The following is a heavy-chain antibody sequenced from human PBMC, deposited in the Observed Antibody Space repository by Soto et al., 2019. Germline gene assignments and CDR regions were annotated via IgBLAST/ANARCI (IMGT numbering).Heavy chain of an antibody. J-gene: IGHJ3*02. D-gene: IGHD2-15*01. CDR3: VRDCSGGSCPSDAFDM. CDR2: ITGSSSYI. Sequence: EVQLVESGGGLVKPGGSLSLSCAASGFTLSSYSMNWVRQAPGKGLEWVSLITGSSSYIYYADSMKGRFTVSRDNAKNSLYLQMNTLRAEDTAVYYCVRDCSGGSCPSDAFDMWGQGTMVTVSP. V-gene: IGHV3-21*01. CDR1: GFTLSSYS.